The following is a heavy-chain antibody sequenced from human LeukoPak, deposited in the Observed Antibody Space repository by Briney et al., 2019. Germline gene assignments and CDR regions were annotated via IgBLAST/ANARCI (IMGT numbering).Heavy chain of an antibody. Sequence: GGSLRLSCAASGFTFSSYSMNWVRQAPGKGLEWVSSISSSSSYIYYADSVKGRFTISRDNAKNSLYLQMNSLSAEDTAVYYCARDRPYDILTGPGGVDYWGQGTLVTVSS. D-gene: IGHD3-9*01. CDR2: ISSSSSYI. V-gene: IGHV3-21*01. CDR3: ARDRPYDILTGPGGVDY. CDR1: GFTFSSYS. J-gene: IGHJ4*02.